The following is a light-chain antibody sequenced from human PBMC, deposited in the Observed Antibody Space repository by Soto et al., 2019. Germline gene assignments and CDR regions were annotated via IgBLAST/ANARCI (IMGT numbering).Light chain of an antibody. CDR1: QIVSSNY. CDR3: QQYGSSLPWT. J-gene: IGKJ1*01. CDR2: NAS. V-gene: IGKV3-20*01. Sequence: EVVLTQSPGTLSLSPGERATLSCRASQIVSSNYLAWYQQKPGQAPRLLISNASRRATGIPDGFSGSGSATDFTLTIAGLEPEDFAMYYCQQYGSSLPWTFGQGTRWIS.